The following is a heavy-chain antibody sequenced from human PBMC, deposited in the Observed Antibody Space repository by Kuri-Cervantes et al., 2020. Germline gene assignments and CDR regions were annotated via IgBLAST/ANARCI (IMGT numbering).Heavy chain of an antibody. Sequence: GGSLRLSCAVSGLTVSNTYMSWVRQAPGKGLEWVSAIYSDGSTHYADSVKGRFTISRDNSKNTLYLQMNSLRAEDTAVYYCARGAGRYCSGGSCYYFDYWGQGTLVTVSS. V-gene: IGHV3-53*01. J-gene: IGHJ4*02. CDR1: GLTVSNTY. CDR3: ARGAGRYCSGGSCYYFDY. CDR2: IYSDGST. D-gene: IGHD2-15*01.